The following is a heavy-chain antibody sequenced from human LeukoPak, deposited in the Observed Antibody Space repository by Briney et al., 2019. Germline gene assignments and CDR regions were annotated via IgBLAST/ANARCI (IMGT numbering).Heavy chain of an antibody. Sequence: GGSLRLSCAASGFTFSRSAMTWVRQTPGKGLDWVSSISSSGNTYYTDSVKGRFTISRDNSKNMLYLQMNSLRAEDTAVYYCVKGRISEDGLDFWGQGTPVTVSS. D-gene: IGHD6-13*01. CDR1: GFTFSRSA. CDR2: ISSSGNT. CDR3: VKGRISEDGLDF. J-gene: IGHJ4*02. V-gene: IGHV3-23*01.